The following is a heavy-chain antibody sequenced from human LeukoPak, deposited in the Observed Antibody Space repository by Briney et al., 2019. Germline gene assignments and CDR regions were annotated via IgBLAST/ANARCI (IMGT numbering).Heavy chain of an antibody. J-gene: IGHJ4*02. CDR2: ISTNGGST. V-gene: IGHV3-64*01. Sequence: GGSLRLSCAASGFTFDDYAMHWVRQAPGKGLEYVSAISTNGGSTYYANSVEGRFTISRDNSKNTLYLQMGSLRAEDMAVYYCARDLESDYWGQGTLVTVSS. CDR3: ARDLESDY. CDR1: GFTFDDYA.